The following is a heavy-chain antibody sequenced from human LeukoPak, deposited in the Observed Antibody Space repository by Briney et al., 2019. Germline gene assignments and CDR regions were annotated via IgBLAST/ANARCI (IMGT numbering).Heavy chain of an antibody. D-gene: IGHD5-18*01. CDR3: AKDRGYSYGHYFDY. CDR1: GFTFDDYA. CDR2: ISWNSGSI. Sequence: PGRSLRLSCAASGFTFDDYAMHWVRQAPGKGLEWVSGISWNSGSIGYADSVKGRFTISRDNAKNSLYLQMNSLRAEDTALYYCAKDRGYSYGHYFDYWGQGTLVTVSS. J-gene: IGHJ4*02. V-gene: IGHV3-9*01.